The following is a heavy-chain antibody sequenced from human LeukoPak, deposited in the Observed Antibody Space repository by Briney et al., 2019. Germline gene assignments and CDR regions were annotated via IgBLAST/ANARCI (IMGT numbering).Heavy chain of an antibody. Sequence: SETLSLTCAVYGGSFSGHYWSWIRQPPGKGLEWIGEINHSGSTNYNPSLKSRVTISVDTSKNQFSLKLSSVTAADTAVYYCARGSGGYSYGIDYWGQGTLVTVSS. CDR3: ARGSGGYSYGIDY. V-gene: IGHV4-34*01. CDR1: GGSFSGHY. CDR2: INHSGST. D-gene: IGHD5-18*01. J-gene: IGHJ4*02.